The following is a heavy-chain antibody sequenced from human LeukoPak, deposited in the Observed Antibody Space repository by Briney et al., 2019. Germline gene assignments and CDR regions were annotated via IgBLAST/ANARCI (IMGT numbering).Heavy chain of an antibody. Sequence: GGSLRLSCAASGFTFSNAWMSWVRQAPGKGLEWVGRIKSKTDGGTTDYAAPVRGRFTISRDDSKNTLYLQMNSLKAEDTAVYYCTTRDCSSTDCPYYFNYWGQGTLVNVSS. V-gene: IGHV3-15*01. CDR1: GFTFSNAW. CDR3: TTRDCSSTDCPYYFNY. D-gene: IGHD2-2*01. J-gene: IGHJ4*02. CDR2: IKSKTDGGTT.